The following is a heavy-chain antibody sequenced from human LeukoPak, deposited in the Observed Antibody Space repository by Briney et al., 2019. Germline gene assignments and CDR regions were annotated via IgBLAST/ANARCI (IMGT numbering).Heavy chain of an antibody. Sequence: PGGSLRLSCAASGFTFDDYAMHWVRQAPGKGLEWVSGISWNSDNIGYADSVKGRFTISRDNAKKSLYLQMSSLRAEDTALYYCAKSPGYYDAYDNWGQGTLVTVSS. J-gene: IGHJ4*02. D-gene: IGHD3-9*01. V-gene: IGHV3-9*01. CDR2: ISWNSDNI. CDR3: AKSPGYYDAYDN. CDR1: GFTFDDYA.